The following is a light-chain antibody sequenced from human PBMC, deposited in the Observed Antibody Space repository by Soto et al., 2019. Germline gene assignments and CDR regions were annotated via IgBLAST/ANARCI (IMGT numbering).Light chain of an antibody. J-gene: IGKJ4*01. CDR1: QGIGDT. CDR3: QRYNSSPLT. CDR2: DTS. Sequence: EIIMTQSPATLSVSPGEGVTLSCRASQGIGDTLAWYQHKPGQTPRLLIFDTSTRATGVPARFSGSRSGTEFTLTISSLQSEDFAVYYCQRYNSSPLTFGRGTKVDI. V-gene: IGKV3-15*01.